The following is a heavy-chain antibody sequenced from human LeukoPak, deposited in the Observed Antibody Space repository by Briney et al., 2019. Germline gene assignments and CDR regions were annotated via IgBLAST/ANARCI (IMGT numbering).Heavy chain of an antibody. Sequence: PGGSLRLSCSASGFTFSYYAMHWVRQAPGKGLEYVSAISSDGGSTYYADSVKGRFTISRDNSKNTLYLQMSSLRTEDTAVYSCVRTFGYCSRTSCYVFDYWGQGTLVTVSS. V-gene: IGHV3-64D*09. CDR3: VRTFGYCSRTSCYVFDY. CDR1: GFTFSYYA. CDR2: ISSDGGST. D-gene: IGHD2-2*01. J-gene: IGHJ4*02.